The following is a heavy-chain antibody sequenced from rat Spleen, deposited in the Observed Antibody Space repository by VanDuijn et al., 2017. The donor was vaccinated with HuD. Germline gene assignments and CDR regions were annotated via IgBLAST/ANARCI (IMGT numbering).Heavy chain of an antibody. J-gene: IGHJ2*01. V-gene: IGHV2-45*01. CDR3: ARDRDYGGYYFDY. D-gene: IGHD1-11*01. CDR2: MWSGGST. Sequence: QVQLMESGPGLVQPSETLSLTCTVSGFSLTSYNVHWVRQPPGKGLEWMGVMWSGGSTDYNSALKSRLSISRDTSKNQVFLKMNSLQSEDTTTYYCARDRDYGGYYFDYWGQGVMVTVSS. CDR1: GFSLTSYN.